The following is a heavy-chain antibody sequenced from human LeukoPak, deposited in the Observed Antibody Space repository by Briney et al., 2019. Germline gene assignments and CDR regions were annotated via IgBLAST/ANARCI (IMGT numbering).Heavy chain of an antibody. CDR3: ARENLEWLLPGPY. D-gene: IGHD3-3*01. CDR1: GVSFSGYY. V-gene: IGHV4-34*01. CDR2: INHSGST. Sequence: SETLSLTCAVYGVSFSGYYWSWIRQPPGKGLEWIGEINHSGSTNCNPSLKSRVTISVDTSKNQFSLKLSSVTAADTAVYYCARENLEWLLPGPYWGQGTLVTVSS. J-gene: IGHJ4*02.